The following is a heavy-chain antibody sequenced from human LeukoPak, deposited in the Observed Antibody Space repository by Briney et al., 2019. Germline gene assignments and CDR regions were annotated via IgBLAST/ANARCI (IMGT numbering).Heavy chain of an antibody. CDR1: GDTFGSYA. V-gene: IGHV1-69*01. Sequence: SLKVSCTTSGDTFGSYAFMWVRQAPGQGLGWMGGVFPILGTRNYAEKFRGRVTLTAEESTVTAYMELSSLTSDDTAVYYCARTLGSDTLTGYYAAGLNWLDPWGQGTLVIVSS. D-gene: IGHD3-9*01. J-gene: IGHJ5*02. CDR3: ARTLGSDTLTGYYAAGLNWLDP. CDR2: VFPILGTR.